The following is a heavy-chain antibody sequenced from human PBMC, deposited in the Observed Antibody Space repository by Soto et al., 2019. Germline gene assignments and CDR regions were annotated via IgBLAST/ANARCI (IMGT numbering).Heavy chain of an antibody. CDR1: GASINSSSYY. D-gene: IGHD5-12*01. V-gene: IGHV4-39*01. J-gene: IGHJ4*02. Sequence: QLQLQGSGPGLAKPSETLSLTCTVSGASINSSSYYWGWIRQPPGKGLEWIGSIYYSGSTYYNPSLQSRVTISVDTSKNQFSLILSSVTAADTAMYYCARLRGYDIEFDYWGQGTLVTVSS. CDR3: ARLRGYDIEFDY. CDR2: IYYSGST.